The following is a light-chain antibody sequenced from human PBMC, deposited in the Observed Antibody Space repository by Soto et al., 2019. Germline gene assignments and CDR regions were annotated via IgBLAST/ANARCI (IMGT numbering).Light chain of an antibody. CDR1: SSDIGGYKY. J-gene: IGLJ2*01. CDR3: SSYAGSNNFVV. CDR2: EVS. Sequence: QSVLTQPPSASGSPGQSVTISCTGTSSDIGGYKYVSWYQQHPGKAPKLMIYEVSKRPSGVPDRFSGSKSRNTASLTVSGLQAEDEADYYCSSYAGSNNFVVFGGGTKLTVL. V-gene: IGLV2-8*01.